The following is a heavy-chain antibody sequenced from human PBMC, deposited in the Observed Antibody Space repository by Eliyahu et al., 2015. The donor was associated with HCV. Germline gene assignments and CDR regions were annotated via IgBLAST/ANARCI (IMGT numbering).Heavy chain of an antibody. CDR1: GLTVSNYF. V-gene: IGHV3-53*01. CDR2: IYPDGRT. J-gene: IGHJ4*02. D-gene: IGHD1-1*01. CDR3: AGSAMPNDLDY. Sequence: EVQLVESGGGLIQPGESLRLSCAASGLTVSNYFMSWVRQAPGKGLEWVSIIYPDGRTFYPDSQEGQFTLSRDSSKNSVYLQIHSLRAEDTAVYYCAGSAMPNDLDYWGQGILVTVSS.